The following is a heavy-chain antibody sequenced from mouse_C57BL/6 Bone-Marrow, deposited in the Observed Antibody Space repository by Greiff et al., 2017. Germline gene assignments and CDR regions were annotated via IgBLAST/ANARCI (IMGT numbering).Heavy chain of an antibody. CDR3: TGVLLRYWFAY. V-gene: IGHV14-4*01. CDR2: IDPENGDT. D-gene: IGHD1-1*01. Sequence: EVQLQQSGAELVRPGASVKLSCTASGFNIKDDYMHWVKQRPEQGLEWIGWIDPENGDTEYASKFQGKATITADTSSSTAYLQLSSLTSEDTAVYYCTGVLLRYWFAYWGQGTLVTVSA. CDR1: GFNIKDDY. J-gene: IGHJ3*01.